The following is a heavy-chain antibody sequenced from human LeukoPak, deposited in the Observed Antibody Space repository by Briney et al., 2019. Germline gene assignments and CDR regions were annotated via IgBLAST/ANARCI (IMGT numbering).Heavy chain of an antibody. V-gene: IGHV4-61*02. CDR1: GGSISSGSYY. J-gene: IGHJ6*03. CDR3: ASQVLRLNMDV. D-gene: IGHD3-3*01. CDR2: IYTSGST. Sequence: SETLSLTCTVSGGSISSGSYYWSWIRQPAGKGLEWIGRIYTSGSTNYNPSLKSRVTISVDTSKNQFSLKLSSVTAADTAVYYCASQVLRLNMDVWGKGTTVTVSS.